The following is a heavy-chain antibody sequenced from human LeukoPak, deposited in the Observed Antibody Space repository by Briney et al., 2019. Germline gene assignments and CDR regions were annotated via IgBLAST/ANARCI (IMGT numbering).Heavy chain of an antibody. J-gene: IGHJ4*02. CDR1: GFTFSSYS. D-gene: IGHD5-18*01. CDR2: IRSKAYGETT. CDR3: ARGRYRFEW. Sequence: QTGGSLRLSCAASGFTFSSYSMNWVRQAPGKGLEWVGVIRSKAYGETTECAASVKGRFTISRDDSNSIAYLQMNSLRTEDTDVYYCARGRYRFEWWVQGTVVTVSS. V-gene: IGHV3-49*04.